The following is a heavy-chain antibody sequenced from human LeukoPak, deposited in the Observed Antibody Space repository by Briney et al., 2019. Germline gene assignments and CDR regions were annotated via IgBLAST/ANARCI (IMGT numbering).Heavy chain of an antibody. Sequence: PGRSLRLSCAASGFTFSSYAMHWVRQAPGKGLEWVAVISYDGSNKYYADSVKGRFTISRDNSKNTLYLQMNSLRAEDTAVYYCARDLRTNWFDPWGQGTLVTVSS. CDR3: ARDLRTNWFDP. CDR1: GFTFSSYA. J-gene: IGHJ5*02. CDR2: ISYDGSNK. V-gene: IGHV3-30*04.